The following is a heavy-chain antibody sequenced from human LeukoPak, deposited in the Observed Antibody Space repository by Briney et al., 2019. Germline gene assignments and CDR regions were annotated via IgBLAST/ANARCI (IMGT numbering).Heavy chain of an antibody. CDR1: GFTFSSYA. CDR3: ARAVGGVLWFGSRWFDP. V-gene: IGHV3-30-3*01. Sequence: PGGSLRLSCAASGFTFSSYAMHWVRQAPGKGLEWVAVISYDGSNKYYADSVKGRFTISRDNSKNTLYLQMNSLRAEDTAVYYCARAVGGVLWFGSRWFDPWGQGTLVTVSS. J-gene: IGHJ5*02. D-gene: IGHD3-10*01. CDR2: ISYDGSNK.